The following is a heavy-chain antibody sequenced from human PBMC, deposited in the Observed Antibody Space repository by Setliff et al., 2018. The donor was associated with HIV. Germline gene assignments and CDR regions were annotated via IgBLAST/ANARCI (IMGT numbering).Heavy chain of an antibody. D-gene: IGHD1-26*01. V-gene: IGHV4-4*09. CDR3: ARRSIVGSTRGYYYYALDV. CDR2: IYISGST. CDR1: GDSINKYY. J-gene: IGHJ6*02. Sequence: PSETLSLTCTFSGDSINKYYWSWIRQPPGKGLEWIGYIYISGSTMYNPSLKTRVTMSLDTSKNQVSLKLTSATAADTAVYYCARRSIVGSTRGYYYYALDVWGQGTTVTVSS.